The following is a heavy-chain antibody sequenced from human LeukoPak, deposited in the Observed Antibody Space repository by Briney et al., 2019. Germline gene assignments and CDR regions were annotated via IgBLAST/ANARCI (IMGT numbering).Heavy chain of an antibody. CDR2: ISYDGSNK. V-gene: IGHV3-30*18. CDR3: AKDPNWNAGLNWFDP. D-gene: IGHD1-1*01. J-gene: IGHJ5*02. CDR1: GFTFSSYG. Sequence: PGGSLRLSCAASGFTFSSYGMPWVRQAPGKGLEWVAVISYDGSNKYYADSVKGRFTISRDNSKNTLYLQMNSLRAEDTAVYYCAKDPNWNAGLNWFDPWGQGTLVTVSS.